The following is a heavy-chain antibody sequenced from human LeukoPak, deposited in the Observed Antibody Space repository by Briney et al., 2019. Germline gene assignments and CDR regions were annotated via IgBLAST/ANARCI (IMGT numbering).Heavy chain of an antibody. CDR2: ISAYNGNT. CDR1: GYTFTSYG. D-gene: IGHD2-2*03. J-gene: IGHJ4*02. CDR3: AIGYCSSTSCYGLLGY. Sequence: ASVKVSCKASGYTFTSYGISWVRQAPGQGLEWMGWISAYNGNTNYAQKLQGRVTMTTDTSTSTAYMELRSLRSDDTAVHYCAIGYCSSTSCYGLLGYWGQGTLVTVSS. V-gene: IGHV1-18*01.